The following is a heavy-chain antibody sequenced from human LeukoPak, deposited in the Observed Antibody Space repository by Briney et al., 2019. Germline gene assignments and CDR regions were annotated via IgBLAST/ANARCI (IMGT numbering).Heavy chain of an antibody. Sequence: SETLSLTCAVYGGSFSGYYWSWIRQPPGKGLEWIGEINHSGSTNYNPSLKSRVTISVDTSKNQFSLKLSSVTAADTAAYYCARERYGSGSYYNGPRRGRINWFDPWGQGTLVTVSS. V-gene: IGHV4-34*01. D-gene: IGHD3-10*01. CDR2: INHSGST. CDR1: GGSFSGYY. CDR3: ARERYGSGSYYNGPRRGRINWFDP. J-gene: IGHJ5*02.